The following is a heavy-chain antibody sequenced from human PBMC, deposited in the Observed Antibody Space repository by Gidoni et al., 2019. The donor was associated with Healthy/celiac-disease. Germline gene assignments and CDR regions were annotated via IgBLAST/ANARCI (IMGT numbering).Heavy chain of an antibody. CDR3: AKDRGGAKTRIDY. CDR2: ISYDGSNK. D-gene: IGHD1-26*01. V-gene: IGHV3-30*18. Sequence: QVQLVASGGGVVQPGRSLRLSCAASGFTFSSYGMHWVRQAPGKGLEWVAVISYDGSNKYYADSVKGRFTISRDNSKNTLYLQMNSLRAEDTAVYYCAKDRGGAKTRIDYWGQGTLVTVSS. J-gene: IGHJ4*02. CDR1: GFTFSSYG.